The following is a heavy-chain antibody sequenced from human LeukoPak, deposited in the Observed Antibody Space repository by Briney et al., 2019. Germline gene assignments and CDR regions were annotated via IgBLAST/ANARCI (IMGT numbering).Heavy chain of an antibody. CDR1: GFTFSSYG. V-gene: IGHV3-30*02. CDR2: IRYDGSNK. D-gene: IGHD5-12*01. Sequence: GGSLRLSCAASGFTFSSYGMHWVRQAPGKGLEWVAFIRYDGSNKYYADSVKGRFTISRDNSKNTLYLQMNSLRAEDTAVYYCAKVISGYDSSFDYWGQGTLVTVSS. CDR3: AKVISGYDSSFDY. J-gene: IGHJ4*02.